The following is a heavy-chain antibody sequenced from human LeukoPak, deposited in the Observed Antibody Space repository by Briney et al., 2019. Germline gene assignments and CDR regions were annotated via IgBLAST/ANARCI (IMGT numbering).Heavy chain of an antibody. D-gene: IGHD1-20*01. V-gene: IGHV3-11*01. J-gene: IGHJ4*02. Sequence: GGSLRLSCAASGFTFRDYFMNWIRQAPGKGLEWLSYISSSGHTIYYADSVKGRFTISRDNAKNSLYLQINSLRAEDTAVYYCARARHYSWSDALDYWGQGTLVTVSS. CDR3: ARARHYSWSDALDY. CDR2: ISSSGHTI. CDR1: GFTFRDYF.